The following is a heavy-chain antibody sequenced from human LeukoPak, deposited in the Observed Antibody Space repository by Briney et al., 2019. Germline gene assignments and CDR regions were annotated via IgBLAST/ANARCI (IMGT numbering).Heavy chain of an antibody. CDR1: GFTFSTYG. V-gene: IGHV3-33*01. CDR3: ARASGPFDY. J-gene: IGHJ4*02. Sequence: PGRSLRLSCAASGFTFSTYGMHWVRQAPGKGREWVAVIWNDGSNKYYADSVKGRFTISRDNSKNTLYLQMNSLRAEDTAVYSCARASGPFDYWGQGTLVTVSS. CDR2: IWNDGSNK. D-gene: IGHD3-10*01.